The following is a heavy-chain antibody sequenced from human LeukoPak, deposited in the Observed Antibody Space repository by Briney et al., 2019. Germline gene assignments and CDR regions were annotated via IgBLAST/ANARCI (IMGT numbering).Heavy chain of an antibody. D-gene: IGHD3-3*01. CDR2: IYYSGST. Sequence: SETLSLTCAVYGGSFSGYYWSWIRQPPGKGLEWIGYIYYSGSTYYNPSLKSRVTISVDTSKNQFSLKLSSVTAADTAVYYCARGPPAPELRFYVYWGQGTLVTVSS. CDR3: ARGPPAPELRFYVY. V-gene: IGHV4-34*01. J-gene: IGHJ4*02. CDR1: GGSFSGYY.